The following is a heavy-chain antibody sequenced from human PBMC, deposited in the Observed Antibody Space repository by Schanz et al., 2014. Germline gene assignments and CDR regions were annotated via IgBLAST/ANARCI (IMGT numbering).Heavy chain of an antibody. Sequence: QVQLVQSGADVKKPGASVKVSCKASGNTLSAYYIHWIRQAPGQGLEWMGWIDPNSGGTNYAQKFQGRVTMTRDTSISTVYMELSRLTSDDTALYYCARDGHSSIWDSYYFYGLDVWGQGTTVTVSS. D-gene: IGHD6-13*01. CDR1: GNTLSAYY. V-gene: IGHV1-2*02. CDR2: IDPNSGGT. CDR3: ARDGHSSIWDSYYFYGLDV. J-gene: IGHJ6*02.